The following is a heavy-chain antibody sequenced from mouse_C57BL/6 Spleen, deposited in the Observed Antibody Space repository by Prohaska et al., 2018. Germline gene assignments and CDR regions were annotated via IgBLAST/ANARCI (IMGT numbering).Heavy chain of an antibody. J-gene: IGHJ1*03. Sequence: GFTFSDYYMAWDRQVPEKGLEWFANINYDGSSTYYLDSLKSRFIISRDNAKNILYLQMRSLKSEDTATYYCAREETGTRNFDVWGTGTTVTVSS. V-gene: IGHV5-16*01. CDR1: GFTFSDYY. CDR2: INYDGSST. D-gene: IGHD4-1*01. CDR3: AREETGTRNFDV.